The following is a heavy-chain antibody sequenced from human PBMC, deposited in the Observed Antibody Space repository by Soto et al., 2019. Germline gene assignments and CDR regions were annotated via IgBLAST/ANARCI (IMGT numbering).Heavy chain of an antibody. V-gene: IGHV3-21*01. CDR3: AREGAFLEVDV. J-gene: IGHJ6*02. D-gene: IGHD3-3*02. Sequence: GGSMRLACAACGVILSSYRMNGFRHAPWKGLECFSSIISSISYIYYADSLKGRFTISRDNAKNSLYLQMNSLRVEDTAVYYCAREGAFLEVDVWGQGTTVTVSS. CDR1: GVILSSYR. CDR2: IISSISYI.